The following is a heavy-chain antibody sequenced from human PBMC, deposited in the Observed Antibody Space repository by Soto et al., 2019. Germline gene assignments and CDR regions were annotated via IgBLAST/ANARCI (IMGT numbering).Heavy chain of an antibody. Sequence: EVQLVESGGELVQPGGSLRLSCAASGFTFSNYWMHRVRQVPGKGPVWVSRIKGDVSSTNYADSVKGRFTISRDNAKSTLYLQMNSLRAEDTAVYYCARGAGGYYYMDVWGKGTTVTVSS. CDR1: GFTFSNYW. CDR2: IKGDVSST. V-gene: IGHV3-74*01. J-gene: IGHJ6*03. D-gene: IGHD3-10*01. CDR3: ARGAGGYYYMDV.